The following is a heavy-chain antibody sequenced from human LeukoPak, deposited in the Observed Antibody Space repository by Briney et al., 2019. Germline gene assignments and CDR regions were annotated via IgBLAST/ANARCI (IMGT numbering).Heavy chain of an antibody. J-gene: IGHJ3*02. Sequence: ASVKVSCKASGFTFTSSAMQWVRQARGQRLEWIGWIVVGSGNTNYAQKFQERVTITRDMSTSTAYMELSSLRSDDTAVYYCARASGAYDSSGYGAFDIWGQGTMVTVSS. CDR2: IVVGSGNT. CDR1: GFTFTSSA. CDR3: ARASGAYDSSGYGAFDI. V-gene: IGHV1-58*02. D-gene: IGHD3-22*01.